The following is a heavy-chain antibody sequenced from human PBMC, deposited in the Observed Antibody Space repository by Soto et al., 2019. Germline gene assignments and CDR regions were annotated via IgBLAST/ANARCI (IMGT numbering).Heavy chain of an antibody. CDR2: VHNSGYT. CDR1: GGSVSSGSFH. CDR3: AREGGGIPYYGMDV. Sequence: QVQLQESGPGLVKPSETLSLTCTVSGGSVSSGSFHWSWIRQPPAKGLEWIGYVHNSGYTDYNPSLKSRVTISGDTSNNQFSLKLSSVTAADTAVYYCAREGGGIPYYGMDVWGRGTTVTVSS. J-gene: IGHJ6*02. D-gene: IGHD3-16*02. V-gene: IGHV4-61*01.